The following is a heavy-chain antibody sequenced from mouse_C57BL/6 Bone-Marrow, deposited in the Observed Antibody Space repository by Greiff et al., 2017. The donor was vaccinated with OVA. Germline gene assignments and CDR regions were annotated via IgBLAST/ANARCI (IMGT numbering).Heavy chain of an antibody. CDR2: IDPNSGGT. CDR1: GYTFTSYW. CDR3: AKDYYGSSYYAMDY. J-gene: IGHJ4*01. Sequence: QVQLQQPGAELVKPGASVKLSCKASGYTFTSYWMHWVKQRPGRGLEWIGRIDPNSGGTKYNEKFKSKATLTVDKPSSTAYMQLSSLTSEDSAVYYGAKDYYGSSYYAMDYWGQGTSVTVSS. V-gene: IGHV1-72*01. D-gene: IGHD1-1*01.